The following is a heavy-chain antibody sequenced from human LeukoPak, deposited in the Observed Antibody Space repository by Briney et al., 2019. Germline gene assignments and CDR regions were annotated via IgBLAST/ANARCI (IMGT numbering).Heavy chain of an antibody. Sequence: GGSLRLSCAGSGFTFSSYWMLWVRQAPGEGLVWVSRISSDEISTNYAASVRGRFTISRDNAKNTLYLEMDSLRAEDTAVYYCGKAGGTTGSMLFYMDVWGKGTALTLFS. CDR2: ISSDEIST. V-gene: IGHV3-74*01. J-gene: IGHJ6*04. CDR1: GFTFSSYW. CDR3: GKAGGTTGSMLFYMDV. D-gene: IGHD1-1*01.